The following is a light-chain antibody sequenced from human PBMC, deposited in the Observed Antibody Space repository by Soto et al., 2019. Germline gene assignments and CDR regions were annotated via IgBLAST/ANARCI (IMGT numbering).Light chain of an antibody. CDR2: GNS. Sequence: QSVLTQPPSVSGAPGQRVTISCTGSSSNIGAGYNVHWYQQLPGTAPKLLIYGNSNQPSRVPDRFSGSKSGTSASLAITGLQAEDEADYYCQSYDSRVRVVFGGGTKLTVL. CDR1: SSNIGAGYN. V-gene: IGLV1-40*01. J-gene: IGLJ2*01. CDR3: QSYDSRVRVV.